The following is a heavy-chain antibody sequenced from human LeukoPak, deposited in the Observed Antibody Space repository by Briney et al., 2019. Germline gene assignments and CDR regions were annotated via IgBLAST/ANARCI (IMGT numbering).Heavy chain of an antibody. D-gene: IGHD5/OR15-5a*01. CDR3: ARARGIYEGYFDL. Sequence: ASVKVSCKASGGTFSSYAISWVRQAPGQGLEWMGGIIPMFGTANYAQKFQGRVTITTDESTSTTYMELSSLKSEDTAVYYCARARGIYEGYFDLWGRGTLVTVSS. V-gene: IGHV1-69*05. CDR1: GGTFSSYA. J-gene: IGHJ2*01. CDR2: IIPMFGTA.